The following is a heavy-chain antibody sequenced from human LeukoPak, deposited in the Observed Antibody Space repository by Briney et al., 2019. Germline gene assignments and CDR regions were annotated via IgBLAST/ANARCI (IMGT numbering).Heavy chain of an antibody. Sequence: PGGSLRLSCAASGFTFWMSWVRQAPGKGLEWVANTKQDGSVEYYVVSVKGRLTISRDNAKESLYLQMNSLRAEDTAVYYCARIGYSSSSFDFWGQGTLVTVSS. CDR2: TKQDGSVE. CDR1: GFTFW. CDR3: ARIGYSSSSFDF. V-gene: IGHV3-7*05. J-gene: IGHJ4*02. D-gene: IGHD6-6*01.